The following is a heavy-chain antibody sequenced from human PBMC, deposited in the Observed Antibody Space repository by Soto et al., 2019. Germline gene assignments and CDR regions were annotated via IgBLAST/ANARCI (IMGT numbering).Heavy chain of an antibody. Sequence: ASETLSLTCTVSGGSISSYYWSWIRQPPGKGLEWIGYIYYSGSTNYNPSLKSRVTISVDTSKNQFSLKLSSVTAADTAVYYCARDSLEAYSDSWYVRGPIPVAGYYYYGMDVWGQGTTVTVS. CDR3: ARDSLEAYSDSWYVRGPIPVAGYYYYGMDV. J-gene: IGHJ6*02. V-gene: IGHV4-59*01. CDR1: GGSISSYY. CDR2: IYYSGST. D-gene: IGHD6-13*01.